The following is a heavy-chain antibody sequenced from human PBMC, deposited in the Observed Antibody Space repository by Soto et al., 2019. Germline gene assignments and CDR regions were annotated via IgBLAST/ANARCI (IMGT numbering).Heavy chain of an antibody. V-gene: IGHV4-59*01. CDR1: GGSISSYY. CDR2: ILYRGST. J-gene: IGHJ5*01. Sequence: QVQLQESGPGLVKPSETLSLTCTVSGGSISSYYWSWIRQPPGKGLEWIGFILYRGSTSYNPSLKSSVTISIDTSEYQFSLKLNSVTAADTAVYYCASMIRYPVLSFASWGQGPLVAVSS. CDR3: ASMIRYPVLSFAS. D-gene: IGHD3-22*01.